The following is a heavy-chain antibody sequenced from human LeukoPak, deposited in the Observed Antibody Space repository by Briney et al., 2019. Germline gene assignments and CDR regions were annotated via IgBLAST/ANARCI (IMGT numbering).Heavy chain of an antibody. CDR1: GGSISNYY. J-gene: IGHJ5*02. D-gene: IGHD2-2*01. V-gene: IGHV4-59*12. CDR3: ARGRKIVVVPAAIGVRFDP. Sequence: PSETLSLTCTVSGGSISNYYWNWIRQPPGKGLEWIGYIYYTGSTNYNPSLKSRVTISVDTSKNQFSLKLSSVTAADTAVYYCARGRKIVVVPAAIGVRFDPWGQGTLVTVSS. CDR2: IYYTGST.